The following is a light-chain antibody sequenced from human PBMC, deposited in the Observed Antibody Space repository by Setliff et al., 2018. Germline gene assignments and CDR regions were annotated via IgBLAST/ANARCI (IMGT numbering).Light chain of an antibody. Sequence: SVLTQPRSVSGSPGQSVTISCTGTSSDIGKYDFVSWYQEHPGKAPKLMIYDVNKRPSGVPDRFSGSKSGNTASLTISGLQTEDEADYYCCSYADTYISVFGSGTKVTVL. J-gene: IGLJ1*01. CDR3: CSYADTYISV. CDR1: SSDIGKYDF. CDR2: DVN. V-gene: IGLV2-11*01.